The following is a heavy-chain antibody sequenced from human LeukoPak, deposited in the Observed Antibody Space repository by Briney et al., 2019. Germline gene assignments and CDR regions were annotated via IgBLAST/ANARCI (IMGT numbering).Heavy chain of an antibody. CDR1: GGSISSSSYY. V-gene: IGHV4-39*01. CDR3: ARLHNSSRYLNY. D-gene: IGHD6-13*01. J-gene: IGHJ4*02. Sequence: PSETLSLTCTVSGGSISSSSYYWGWIRQPPGKGLEWIGSIYYSGSTYYNPSLRSRVTISVDTSKNQFSLKLSSVTAADTAVYYCARLHNSSRYLNYWGQGTLVTVSS. CDR2: IYYSGST.